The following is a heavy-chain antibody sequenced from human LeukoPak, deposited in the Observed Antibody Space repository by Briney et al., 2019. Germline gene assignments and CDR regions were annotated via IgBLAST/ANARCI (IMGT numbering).Heavy chain of an antibody. CDR3: ARAYTAVAGTIIEDYFDY. V-gene: IGHV1-2*02. J-gene: IGHJ4*02. CDR1: GYTFTGYY. Sequence: ASVKFSCKASGYTFTGYYMHWVRQAPGQGLEWMGWINPNSGGTNYAQKFQGRVTMTRDTSISTAYMELSRLRSDDTAVYYCARAYTAVAGTIIEDYFDYWGQGTLVTVSS. D-gene: IGHD6-19*01. CDR2: INPNSGGT.